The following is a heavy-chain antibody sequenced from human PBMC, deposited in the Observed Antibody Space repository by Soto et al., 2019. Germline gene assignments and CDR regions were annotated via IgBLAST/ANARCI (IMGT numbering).Heavy chain of an antibody. J-gene: IGHJ4*02. D-gene: IGHD4-4*01. CDR3: ARDRIIHRNSPLFEY. CDR2: IYSGGST. CDR1: GFTVSSNY. Sequence: GGSLRLSCAASGFTVSSNYMSWVRQAPGKGLEWVSVIYSGGSTYYADSVKGRFTISRDNSKNTLYLQMNSLRAEDTAVYYCARDRIIHRNSPLFEYWGQGTLVTVSS. V-gene: IGHV3-66*01.